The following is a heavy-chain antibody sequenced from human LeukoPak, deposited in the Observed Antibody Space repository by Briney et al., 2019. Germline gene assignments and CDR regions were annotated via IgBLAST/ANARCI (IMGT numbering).Heavy chain of an antibody. J-gene: IGHJ6*02. CDR1: GFTFSTYG. D-gene: IGHD4-17*01. Sequence: GGSLRLSGEASGFTFSTYGMHWHGQGQGKGLVGGVVIWYDGSNKNYADSVKGRFTISRDTSKNTLYLQMNSLRAEDTAVYYCARGGRTTWHGMDVWGQGTTVTVSS. V-gene: IGHV3-33*01. CDR2: IWYDGSNK. CDR3: ARGGRTTWHGMDV.